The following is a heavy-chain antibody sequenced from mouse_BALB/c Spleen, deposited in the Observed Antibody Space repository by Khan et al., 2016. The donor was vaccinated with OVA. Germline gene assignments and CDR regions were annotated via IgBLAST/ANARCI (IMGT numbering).Heavy chain of an antibody. V-gene: IGHV3-2*02. D-gene: IGHD1-1*01. J-gene: IGHJ2*01. CDR2: ISYSGNT. CDR1: GYSITSDYA. Sequence: EGKRQEEGPGLVKPSQSLSLTCTVTGYSITSDYAWNWIRQFPGNKLEWMGFISYSGNTNYNPSLKSRISITRDTSKNQFFLQLNSVTTEDTATYYCARVYGGDFDYWGQGTTLTVSS. CDR3: ARVYGGDFDY.